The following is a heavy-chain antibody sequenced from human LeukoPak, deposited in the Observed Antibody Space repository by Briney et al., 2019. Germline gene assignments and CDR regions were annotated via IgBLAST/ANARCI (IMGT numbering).Heavy chain of an antibody. CDR3: ARGVGSAFDI. Sequence: ASVKVSCKASGYTFSSSGISWVRQAPGQGLEWMGWISADNGNTDYAQKLQGRVTMTTDTSTSTAYVELRSLRFEDTAVYYCARGVGSAFDIWGQGTMVTVSS. V-gene: IGHV1-18*01. D-gene: IGHD2-15*01. J-gene: IGHJ3*02. CDR2: ISADNGNT. CDR1: GYTFSSSG.